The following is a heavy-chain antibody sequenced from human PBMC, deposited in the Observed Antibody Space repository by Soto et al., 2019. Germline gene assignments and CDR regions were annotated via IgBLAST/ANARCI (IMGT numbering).Heavy chain of an antibody. Sequence: SETLSLTCAVYGGSFSGYYWSWIRQPPGKGLEWIGEINHSGSTNYNPSLKSRVTISVDTSKNQFSLKLSSVTAADTAVYYCAREVAPHYGDPLYYYYMDVWGKGTTVTVSS. CDR1: GGSFSGYY. CDR3: AREVAPHYGDPLYYYYMDV. V-gene: IGHV4-34*01. J-gene: IGHJ6*03. CDR2: INHSGST. D-gene: IGHD4-17*01.